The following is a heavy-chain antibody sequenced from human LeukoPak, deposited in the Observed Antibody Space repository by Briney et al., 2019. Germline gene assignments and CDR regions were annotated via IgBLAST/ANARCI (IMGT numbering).Heavy chain of an antibody. D-gene: IGHD5-24*01. CDR3: AKDDSWLQFGE. CDR1: GFTFSNHG. V-gene: IGHV3-23*01. J-gene: IGHJ4*02. CDR2: SSPSGDIT. Sequence: PGGSLRLSCAASGFTFSNHGINWVRHAPGKGREWGSGSSPSGDITYYTDSVKGRFTISRDNSKNTLYLEVISLTAEDTAVYYCAKDDSWLQFGEWSQGTLVTVSS.